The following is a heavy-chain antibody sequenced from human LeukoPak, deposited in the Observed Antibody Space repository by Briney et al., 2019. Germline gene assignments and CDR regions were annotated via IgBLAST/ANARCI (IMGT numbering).Heavy chain of an antibody. CDR2: IKQDGSEK. D-gene: IGHD3-10*01. CDR1: GFTFSSYA. J-gene: IGHJ4*02. Sequence: GGSLRLSWAASGFTFSSYAMSWVRQAPGKGLEWVANIKQDGSEKYYVDSVKGRFTISRDNAKNSLYLQMNSLRAEDTAVYYCARGSGDRFWVYWGQGTLVTVSS. V-gene: IGHV3-7*01. CDR3: ARGSGDRFWVY.